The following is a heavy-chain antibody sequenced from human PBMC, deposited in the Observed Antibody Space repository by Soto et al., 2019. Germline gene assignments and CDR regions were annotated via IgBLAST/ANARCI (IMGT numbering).Heavy chain of an antibody. CDR1: DGSISSDS. J-gene: IGHJ5*02. Sequence: PSPPPSLTSTPADGSISSDSWSWIRQHPMQGLPWIGYIYHSGNTYYTPSLKSRLTMSIDTSKNEFSLRLNSVTAADTAVYYCAGQTFTIAAASYGRSNWFDPWGPGTLVTDSS. CDR2: IYHSGNT. CDR3: AGQTFTIAAASYGRSNWFDP. V-gene: IGHV4-59*04. D-gene: IGHD6-25*01.